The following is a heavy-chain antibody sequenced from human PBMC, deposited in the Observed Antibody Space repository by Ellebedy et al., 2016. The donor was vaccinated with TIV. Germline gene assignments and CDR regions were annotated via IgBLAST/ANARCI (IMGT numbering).Heavy chain of an antibody. CDR3: ARATGVAAADLDS. J-gene: IGHJ4*02. V-gene: IGHV1-18*01. D-gene: IGHD6-13*01. CDR2: ISGHNGIT. CDR1: GYTFTNYD. Sequence: AASVKVSCKASGYTFTNYDISWVRQAPGQGLEWMGRISGHNGITDYAQKFQGRVTMTTDTSTTTAYMELRSLRSDDTAVYYCARATGVAAADLDSWGQGTLVTVSS.